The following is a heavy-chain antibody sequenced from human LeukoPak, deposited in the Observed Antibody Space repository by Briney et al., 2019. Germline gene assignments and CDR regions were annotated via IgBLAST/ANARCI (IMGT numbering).Heavy chain of an antibody. J-gene: IGHJ4*02. Sequence: GGSLRLSCAASGFTFSSYAMNWVRQAPGKGLEWVSAISASGDTTYYADSVKGRFTISRDYSKNALFLQMNSLRAEDTAVYYCAKSRAGVLPPPFDYWGQGTLVTVSS. V-gene: IGHV3-23*01. CDR3: AKSRAGVLPPPFDY. D-gene: IGHD3-10*01. CDR2: ISASGDTT. CDR1: GFTFSSYA.